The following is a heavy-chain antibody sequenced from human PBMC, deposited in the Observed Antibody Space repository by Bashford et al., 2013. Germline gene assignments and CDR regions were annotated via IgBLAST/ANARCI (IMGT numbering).Heavy chain of an antibody. CDR1: GWVLKRFI. V-gene: IGHV4-59*01. J-gene: IGHJ4*01. D-gene: IGHD3-10*01. CDR2: IHSSGST. CDR3: ARDQSYWHYNYLDS. Sequence: SETLSLTCGVFGWVLKRFIIWSWIRQPPGKGLEWLAYIHSSGSTTYNPSLRSRLAMSIDTSRNIFSLRLRSVTTADSAVYFCARDQSYWHYNYLDSWGPGTLVTVSS.